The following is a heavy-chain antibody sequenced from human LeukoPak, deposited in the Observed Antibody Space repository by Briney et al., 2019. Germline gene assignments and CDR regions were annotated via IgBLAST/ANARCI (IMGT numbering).Heavy chain of an antibody. Sequence: PGGSLRLSCAASGFTSSYYAMRWVRQAPGRGLEWVSAISGSGGSTYYADSVKGRFTISRDNSKNTVSLQMNSLRAEDTAVYYCAKSGDFATYSFDYWGQGTLVTVSS. D-gene: IGHD2-21*02. CDR3: AKSGDFATYSFDY. J-gene: IGHJ4*02. V-gene: IGHV3-23*01. CDR2: ISGSGGST. CDR1: GFTSSYYA.